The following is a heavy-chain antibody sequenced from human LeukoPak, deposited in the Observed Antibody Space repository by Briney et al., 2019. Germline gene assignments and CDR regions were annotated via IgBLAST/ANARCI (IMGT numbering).Heavy chain of an antibody. D-gene: IGHD2-21*02. CDR3: ARDWYCGGDCYPMDYYYYGMDV. CDR1: GYTFTSYD. J-gene: IGHJ6*02. V-gene: IGHV1-8*01. CDR2: MNPNSGNT. Sequence: ASVKVSCKASGYTFTSYDINWVRQATGQGLEWMGWMNPNSGNTGYAQKLQGRVTMTTDTSTSTAYMELRSLRSDDTAVYYCARDWYCGGDCYPMDYYYYGMDVWGQGTTVTVSS.